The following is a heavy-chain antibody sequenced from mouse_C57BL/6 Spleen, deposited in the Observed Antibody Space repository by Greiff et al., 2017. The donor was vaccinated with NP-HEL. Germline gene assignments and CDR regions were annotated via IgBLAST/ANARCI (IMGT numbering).Heavy chain of an antibody. Sequence: VQLQQSGPELVKPGASVKISCKASGYAFSSSWMNWVKQRPGKGLEWIGRIYPGDGDTNYNGKFKGKATLTADKSSSTAYMQLSSLTSEDSAVHFCARDSNYEGYAMDYWGQGTSVTVSS. CDR2: IYPGDGDT. CDR1: GYAFSSSW. D-gene: IGHD2-5*01. V-gene: IGHV1-82*01. J-gene: IGHJ4*01. CDR3: ARDSNYEGYAMDY.